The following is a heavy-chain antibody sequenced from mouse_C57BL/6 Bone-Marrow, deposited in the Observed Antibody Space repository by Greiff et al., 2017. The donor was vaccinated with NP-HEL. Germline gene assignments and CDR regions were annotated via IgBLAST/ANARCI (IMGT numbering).Heavy chain of an antibody. CDR2: IHPSDSDT. D-gene: IGHD1-1*01. J-gene: IGHJ2*01. V-gene: IGHV1-74*01. CDR1: GYTFTSYW. CDR3: ARERACYYGPYYFDY. Sequence: VQLQQPGAELVKPGASVKVSCKASGYTFTSYWMHWVKQRPGQGLEWIGRIHPSDSDTNYNQKFKGKATLTVDKSSSTAYMQLSSLTSEDSAVYFCARERACYYGPYYFDYWGQGTTLTVSS.